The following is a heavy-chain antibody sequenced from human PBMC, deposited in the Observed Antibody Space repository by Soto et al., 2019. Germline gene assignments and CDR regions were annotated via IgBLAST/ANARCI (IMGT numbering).Heavy chain of an antibody. CDR3: ARSGYSYGPNPLLY. J-gene: IGHJ4*02. CDR2: IYYSGST. CDR1: GGSISSYY. Sequence: PSETLSLTCTVSGGSISSYYWSWIRQHPGKGLEWIGYIYYSGSTYYNPSLKSRVTISVDTSKNQFSLKLSSVTAADTAVYYCARSGYSYGPNPLLYWGQGTRVTVSS. D-gene: IGHD5-18*01. V-gene: IGHV4-59*06.